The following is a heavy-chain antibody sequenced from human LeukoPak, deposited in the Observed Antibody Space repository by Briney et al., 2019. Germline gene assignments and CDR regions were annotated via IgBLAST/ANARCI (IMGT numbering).Heavy chain of an antibody. CDR1: GFTFSSYA. J-gene: IGHJ4*02. CDR3: ATLFTFGGVIVTQRFFDY. Sequence: TGGSLRLSCAASGFTFSSYAMHWVRQAPGKGLEWVAVISYDGSNKYYADSVKGRFTISRDNSKNTLYLQMNSLRAEDTAVYYCATLFTFGGVIVTQRFFDYWGQGTLVTVSS. CDR2: ISYDGSNK. D-gene: IGHD3-16*02. V-gene: IGHV3-30-3*01.